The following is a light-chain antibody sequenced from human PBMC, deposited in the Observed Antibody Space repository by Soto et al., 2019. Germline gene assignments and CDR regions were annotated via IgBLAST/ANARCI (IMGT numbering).Light chain of an antibody. CDR2: LNNDGSH. J-gene: IGLJ2*01. CDR3: QTWGSGII. Sequence: QPVLTQSPSASASLGASVKLTCTLSSAHSLFAIAWHQHHPDKGPRFLMKLNNDGSHAKGDGIPDRFSGSSSGAERYLTISSLQSEDEADYYCQTWGSGIIFGGGTKVTVL. V-gene: IGLV4-69*01. CDR1: SAHSLFA.